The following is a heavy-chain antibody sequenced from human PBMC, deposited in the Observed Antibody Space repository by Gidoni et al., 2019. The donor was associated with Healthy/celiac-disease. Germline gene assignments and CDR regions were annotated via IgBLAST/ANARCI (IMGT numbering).Heavy chain of an antibody. J-gene: IGHJ6*02. D-gene: IGHD6-13*01. CDR3: ARDNPQQPHPYYYYGMDV. CDR2: IYTRGST. CDR1: GGSISSYY. V-gene: IGHV4-4*07. Sequence: QVQLQASGPGLVKPSEPLSLTCTVSGGSISSYYWSWIRQPAGKGLEWIGRIYTRGSTNYNPSLKSRVTMSVDTSKNQFSLKLSSVTAADTAVYYCARDNPQQPHPYYYYGMDVWGQGTTVTVSS.